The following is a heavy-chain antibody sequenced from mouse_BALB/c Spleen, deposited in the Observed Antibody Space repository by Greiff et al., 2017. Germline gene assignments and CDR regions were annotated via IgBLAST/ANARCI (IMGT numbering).Heavy chain of an antibody. Sequence: EVKLMESGAELVKPGASVKLSCTASGFNIKDTYMHWVKQRPEQGLEWIGRIDPANGNTKYDPKFQGKATITADTSSNTAYLQLSSLTSEDTAVYYCARNDGYAMDYWGKGTSVTVSS. J-gene: IGHJ4*01. CDR1: GFNIKDTY. CDR3: ARNDGYAMDY. V-gene: IGHV14-3*02. D-gene: IGHD2-3*01. CDR2: IDPANGNT.